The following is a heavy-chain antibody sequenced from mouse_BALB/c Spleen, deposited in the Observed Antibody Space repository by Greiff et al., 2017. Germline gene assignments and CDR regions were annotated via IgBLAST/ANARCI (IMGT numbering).Heavy chain of an antibody. CDR2: ISSGGSYT. J-gene: IGHJ3*01. Sequence: EVMLVESGGGLVKPGGSLKLSCAASGFTFSSYAMSWVRQTPEKRLEWVATISSGGSYTYYPDSVKGRFTISRDNAKNTLYLQMSSLRSEDTAMYYCARHGDDYESFAYWGQGTLVTVSA. CDR1: GFTFSSYA. V-gene: IGHV5-9-3*01. D-gene: IGHD2-4*01. CDR3: ARHGDDYESFAY.